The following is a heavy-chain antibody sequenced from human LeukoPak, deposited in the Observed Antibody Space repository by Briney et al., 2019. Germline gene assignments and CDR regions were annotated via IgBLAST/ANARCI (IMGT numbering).Heavy chain of an antibody. CDR1: GFTFSSYA. CDR2: ISYDGSNK. D-gene: IGHD3-10*01. CDR3: LSWFGELRGAFDI. Sequence: GGSLRLSCAASGFTFSSYAMHWVRQAPGKGLEWVAVISYDGSNKYYADSVKGRFTISRDNSKNTLYLQMNSLRAEDTAVYYCLSWFGELRGAFDIWGQGTMVTVSS. J-gene: IGHJ3*02. V-gene: IGHV3-30*04.